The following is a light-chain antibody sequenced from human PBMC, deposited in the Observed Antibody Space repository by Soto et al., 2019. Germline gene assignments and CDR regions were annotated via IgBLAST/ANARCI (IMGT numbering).Light chain of an antibody. Sequence: DVVMTQSPLSLPVTLGQPASISCRSSQSLVYSDGNTYLNCSQQRPGQSPRRLIYRVSNRDSGVPDRFSGSGSGTDFTLKISRVEAEAVGVYYCMQRTHWPGTFGQGTKVEVK. CDR3: MQRTHWPGT. CDR1: QSLVYSDGNTY. J-gene: IGKJ1*01. V-gene: IGKV2-30*01. CDR2: RVS.